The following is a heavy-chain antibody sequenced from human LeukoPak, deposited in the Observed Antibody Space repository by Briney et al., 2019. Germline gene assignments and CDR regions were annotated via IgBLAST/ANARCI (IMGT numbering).Heavy chain of an antibody. D-gene: IGHD2-15*01. Sequence: AASVKVSCKASGYTFTSYDINWVRQATGQGLEWMGWMNPNSCNAGYAQKFQGRVTMTGDTSISTAYMELSSLTSEDTAVYYCARGGYWLHCSGGTCPRYNADYWGQGALVTVSS. V-gene: IGHV1-8*01. J-gene: IGHJ4*02. CDR2: MNPNSCNA. CDR1: GYTFTSYD. CDR3: ARGGYWLHCSGGTCPRYNADY.